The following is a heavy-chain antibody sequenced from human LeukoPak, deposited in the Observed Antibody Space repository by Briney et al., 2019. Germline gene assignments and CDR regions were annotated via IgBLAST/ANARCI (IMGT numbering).Heavy chain of an antibody. CDR2: INHSGST. D-gene: IGHD4-17*01. J-gene: IGHJ5*02. CDR1: GGSFSGYY. Sequence: SETLSLTCAVYGGSFSGYYWSWIRQPPGKGLEWIGEINHSGSTYYNPSLKSRVTISVDTSKNQFSLKLSSVTAADTAVYYCARRITVTTLFESWFDPWGQGTLVTVSS. V-gene: IGHV4-34*01. CDR3: ARRITVTTLFESWFDP.